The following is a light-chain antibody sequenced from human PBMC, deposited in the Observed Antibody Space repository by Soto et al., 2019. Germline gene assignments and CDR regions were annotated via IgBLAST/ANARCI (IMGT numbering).Light chain of an antibody. J-gene: IGKJ1*01. V-gene: IGKV1-27*01. CDR3: QKYNSAPRT. CDR2: AAS. Sequence: DIQMTQSPSSLSASVGDRVTITCRASQGISNYLAWYQQKPGKVPKLLIYAASTLQSGVPSRFSGSGSGTDFTLHISSLQPEDVATYYWQKYNSAPRTFRQGTKVEIK. CDR1: QGISNY.